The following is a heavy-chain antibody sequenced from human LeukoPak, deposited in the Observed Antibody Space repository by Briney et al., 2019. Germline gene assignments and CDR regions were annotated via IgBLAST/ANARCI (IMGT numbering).Heavy chain of an antibody. CDR3: ARDTESPLGYCTNGVCLGDY. CDR1: GYTFTSYG. Sequence: ASVKVSCKASGYTFTSYGISWVRQAPAQGLEWMGWISAYSGNTNYAQKLQGRVTMTTDTSTSTAYMELRSLRSDDTAVYYCARDTESPLGYCTNGVCLGDYWGQGTLVTVSS. CDR2: ISAYSGNT. D-gene: IGHD2-8*01. J-gene: IGHJ4*02. V-gene: IGHV1-18*01.